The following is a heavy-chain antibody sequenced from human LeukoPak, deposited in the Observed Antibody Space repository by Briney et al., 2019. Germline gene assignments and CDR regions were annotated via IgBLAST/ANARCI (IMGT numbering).Heavy chain of an antibody. Sequence: PGGSLRLSCAASGFTFSSYAMSWVRQAPGKGLEWVSAISGSGGSTYYADSVKGRFTISRDNSKNTLYLQVNSLRAEDTAVYYCAKDNVLRYFDWLSNWGQGTLVTVSS. V-gene: IGHV3-23*01. J-gene: IGHJ4*02. CDR3: AKDNVLRYFDWLSN. CDR2: ISGSGGST. D-gene: IGHD3-9*01. CDR1: GFTFSSYA.